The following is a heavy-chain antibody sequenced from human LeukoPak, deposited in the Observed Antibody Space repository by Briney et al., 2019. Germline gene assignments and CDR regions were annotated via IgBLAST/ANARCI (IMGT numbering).Heavy chain of an antibody. V-gene: IGHV1-2*06. CDR2: INPNSGGT. D-gene: IGHD7-27*01. CDR1: GYTFTSYG. J-gene: IGHJ4*02. Sequence: ASVKVSCXASGYTFTSYGISWVRQAPRQGLEWMGRINPNSGGTDYAQELQGRVTMTRDTSISTASLDLSGLRSDDTAVYYCARDLSSTSNWELDYWGQGTLVTVSS. CDR3: ARDLSSTSNWELDY.